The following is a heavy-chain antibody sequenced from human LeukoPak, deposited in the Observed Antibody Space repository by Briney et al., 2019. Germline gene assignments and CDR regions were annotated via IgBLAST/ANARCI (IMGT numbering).Heavy chain of an antibody. V-gene: IGHV4-61*02. Sequence: PSQTLSLTCTVSGGSISSGSYYWSWIRQPAGKGLEWIGRIYTSGSTNYNPSLKSRVTISVDTSKNQFSLKLSSVTAADTAVYYCARGDSGYWYYFDYWGQGTLVTVSS. CDR2: IYTSGST. CDR1: GGSISSGSYY. J-gene: IGHJ4*02. D-gene: IGHD3-22*01. CDR3: ARGDSGYWYYFDY.